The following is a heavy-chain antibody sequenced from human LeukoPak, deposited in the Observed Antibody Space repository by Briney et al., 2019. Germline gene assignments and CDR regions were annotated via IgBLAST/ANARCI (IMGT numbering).Heavy chain of an antibody. CDR2: ISSSSRII. Sequence: PGGSLRLSCAASGFTFSGYSMNWVRQAPGKGLEWVSYISSSSRIIYYADSVKGRFTISRDNAKNSLYLQMNSLRAEDTAVYYCASGFWGYCSRTSCPLDYWGQGTLVTVSS. J-gene: IGHJ4*02. CDR3: ASGFWGYCSRTSCPLDY. CDR1: GFTFSGYS. V-gene: IGHV3-48*01. D-gene: IGHD2-2*01.